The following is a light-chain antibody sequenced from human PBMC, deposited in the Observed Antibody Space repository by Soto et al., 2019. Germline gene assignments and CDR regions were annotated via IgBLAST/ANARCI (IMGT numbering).Light chain of an antibody. J-gene: IGLJ1*01. CDR3: GAWDTSLSAYV. CDR1: SSNIGNNF. V-gene: IGLV1-51*01. CDR2: GND. Sequence: QSVLAQPPSVSAAPGQTITVSCSGTSSNIGNNFVSWYQQLPGTAPKLLVFGNDKRPSGIPDRFSGSKSATSATLVIRGLQTGDEADFYCGAWDTSLSAYVFGTGTKVTVL.